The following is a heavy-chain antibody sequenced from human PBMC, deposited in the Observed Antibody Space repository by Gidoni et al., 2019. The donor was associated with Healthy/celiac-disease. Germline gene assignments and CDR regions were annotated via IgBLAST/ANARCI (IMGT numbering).Heavy chain of an antibody. V-gene: IGHV3-30*18. CDR2: ISYDGSNK. D-gene: IGHD4-4*01. J-gene: IGHJ4*02. CDR1: GFPFSSYG. CDR3: AKDRLPDGYSNYVFDY. Sequence: QVQLVESGGGVVQPGRSLRLSCAASGFPFSSYGMHWVRQAPGKGLEWVAVISYDGSNKDYADSVKGRFTISRDNSKNTLYLQMNSLRTEDTAVYYCAKDRLPDGYSNYVFDYWGQGTLVTVSS.